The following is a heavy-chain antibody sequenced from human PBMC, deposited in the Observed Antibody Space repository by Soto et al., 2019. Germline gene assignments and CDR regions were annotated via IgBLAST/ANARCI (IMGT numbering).Heavy chain of an antibody. CDR2: ISSSGNII. V-gene: IGHV3-11*01. CDR3: ARDLGYYASDGYFDY. D-gene: IGHD3-22*01. Sequence: GGSLRLSCTASEFTFSDYYMSWIRQAPGKGLEWVSYISSSGNIIYYADSVKGRFTISRDNAKNSLYLQMNSLRAEDTAVYYCARDLGYYASDGYFDYWGQGTLVTVSS. CDR1: EFTFSDYY. J-gene: IGHJ4*02.